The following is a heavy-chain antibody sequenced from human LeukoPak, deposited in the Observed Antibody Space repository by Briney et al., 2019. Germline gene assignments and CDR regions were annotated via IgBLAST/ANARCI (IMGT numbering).Heavy chain of an antibody. Sequence: QAGGSLRLSCAASGFTFSDYSMNWVRQAPGKGLEWISYIGIDSGNTNYADSVKGRFTISGDKAKNSLYLQMNSLRVEDTAVYYCPKAVRTNFCGGDCSPFDYWGQGTLVTVSS. J-gene: IGHJ4*02. CDR2: IGIDSGNT. CDR1: GFTFSDYS. CDR3: PKAVRTNFCGGDCSPFDY. V-gene: IGHV3-48*01. D-gene: IGHD2-21*02.